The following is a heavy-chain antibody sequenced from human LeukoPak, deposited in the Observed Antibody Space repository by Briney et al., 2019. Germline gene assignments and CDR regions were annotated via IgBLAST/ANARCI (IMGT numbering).Heavy chain of an antibody. Sequence: ASVTVSCKASGYTFIGYYMKWVRQAPGQGLEWMGWINPNSGGTNYAQKFQGRVTVTRDTSISTAYMELSSLRSDDTAVYYCASAYDSRGDNSPYFDYWGQGTLVTVSS. D-gene: IGHD3-22*01. CDR1: GYTFIGYY. J-gene: IGHJ4*02. V-gene: IGHV1-2*02. CDR3: ASAYDSRGDNSPYFDY. CDR2: INPNSGGT.